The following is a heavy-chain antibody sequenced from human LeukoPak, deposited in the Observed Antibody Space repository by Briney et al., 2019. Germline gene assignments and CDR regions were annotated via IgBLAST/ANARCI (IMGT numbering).Heavy chain of an antibody. CDR3: ASGYSGSYWDYFDY. D-gene: IGHD1-26*01. Sequence: GGSLRLSCAASGFTFSSYGMHWVRQAPGKGLDRVAVIWYDGSNKYYADSVKGRFTISRDNSKNTLYLQMNSLRAEDTAVYYCASGYSGSYWDYFDYWGQGTLVTVSS. CDR2: IWYDGSNK. J-gene: IGHJ4*02. CDR1: GFTFSSYG. V-gene: IGHV3-33*01.